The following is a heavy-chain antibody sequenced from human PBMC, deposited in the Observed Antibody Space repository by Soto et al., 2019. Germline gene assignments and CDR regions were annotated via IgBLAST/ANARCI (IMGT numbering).Heavy chain of an antibody. J-gene: IGHJ4*02. Sequence: QVPLVQSGAEVKKPGASVKVSCKASGYTFTSYAMHWVRQAPGQRLEWMGWINAGNGNTKYSQKFQGRVTITRDTSASTAYMELSSLRSEDTAVHYCARPLSLYCFDYWGQGTLVTVSS. CDR3: ARPLSLYCFDY. CDR2: INAGNGNT. CDR1: GYTFTSYA. V-gene: IGHV1-3*01.